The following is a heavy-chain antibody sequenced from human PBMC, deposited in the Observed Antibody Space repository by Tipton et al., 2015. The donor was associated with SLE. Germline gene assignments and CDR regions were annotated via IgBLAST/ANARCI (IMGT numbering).Heavy chain of an antibody. J-gene: IGHJ4*02. Sequence: TLSLTCTVSGGSVSSGSYYWAWIRQPPGKGPEWIGTIYYSGSTYYYPSLKSRITISVDTSKNQFSLEVRSVTAADTAVYYCVRLRSKVLIDYWGQGTLVTVPS. CDR1: GGSVSSGSYY. V-gene: IGHV4-39*07. CDR3: VRLRSKVLIDY. CDR2: IYYSGST. D-gene: IGHD2-8*01.